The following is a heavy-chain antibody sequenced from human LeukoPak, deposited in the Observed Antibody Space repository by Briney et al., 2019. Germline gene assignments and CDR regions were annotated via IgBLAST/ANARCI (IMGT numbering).Heavy chain of an antibody. CDR3: ARQISDYYYYYMDV. V-gene: IGHV4-39*01. D-gene: IGHD3-10*01. Sequence: PSETLSLTCIVSGGSISSSNYYWGWIRQPPGKGLEWIGTIYYSGTTYYNPSLESRVTIFEDTSKNQFSLMLTSVTAADTAVHYCARQISDYYYYYMDVWGKGTTVTVSS. CDR1: GGSISSSNYY. J-gene: IGHJ6*03. CDR2: IYYSGTT.